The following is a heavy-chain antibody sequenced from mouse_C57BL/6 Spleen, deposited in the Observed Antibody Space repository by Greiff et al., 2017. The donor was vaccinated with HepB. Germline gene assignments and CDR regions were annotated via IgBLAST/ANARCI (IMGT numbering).Heavy chain of an antibody. J-gene: IGHJ2*01. CDR3: ARVLYDGYLYYFDY. CDR2: ISDGGSYT. D-gene: IGHD2-3*01. CDR1: GFTFSSYA. V-gene: IGHV5-4*03. Sequence: EVKLMESGGGLVKPGGSLKLSCAASGFTFSSYAMSWVRQTPEKRLEWVATISDGGSYTYYPDNVKGRFTISRDNAKNNLYLQMSHLKSEDTAMYYCARVLYDGYLYYFDYWGQGTTLTVSS.